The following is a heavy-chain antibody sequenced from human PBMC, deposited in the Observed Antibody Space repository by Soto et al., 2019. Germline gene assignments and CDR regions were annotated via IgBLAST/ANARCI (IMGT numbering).Heavy chain of an antibody. D-gene: IGHD3-3*01. CDR2: ISSSGSTI. CDR3: ARDPPARTKEGFWSGSKSKPLDYFDY. Sequence: GGSLRLSCAASGFTFSDYYMSWIRQAPGKGLEWVSYISSSGSTIYYADSVKGRFTISRDNAKNSLYLQMNSLRAEDTAVYYCARDPPARTKEGFWSGSKSKPLDYFDYWGQGTLVTVSS. V-gene: IGHV3-11*01. CDR1: GFTFSDYY. J-gene: IGHJ4*02.